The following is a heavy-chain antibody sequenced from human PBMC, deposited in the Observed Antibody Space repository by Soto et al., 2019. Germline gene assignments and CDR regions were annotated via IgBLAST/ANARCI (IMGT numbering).Heavy chain of an antibody. CDR1: GGSISSSSYY. J-gene: IGHJ6*02. CDR3: ARLVLLITMILAEPDYYGMDV. CDR2: IYYNGST. V-gene: IGHV4-39*01. Sequence: QLQLQESGPGLVKPSETLSLTCTVSGGSISSSSYYWGWIRQPPGKGLEWIGSIYYNGSTYYNPSLKIRVTISVDTSKNQFSLKLSSVTAADTAVYYCARLVLLITMILAEPDYYGMDVWGQGTTVTVSS. D-gene: IGHD3-22*01.